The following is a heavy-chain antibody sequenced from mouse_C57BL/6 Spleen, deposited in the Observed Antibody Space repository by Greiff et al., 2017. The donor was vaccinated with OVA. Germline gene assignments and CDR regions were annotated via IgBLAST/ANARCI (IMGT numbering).Heavy chain of an antibody. D-gene: IGHD1-1*01. Sequence: VHVKQSGPVLVKPGASVKMSCKASGYTFTDYYMNWVKQSHGKSLEWIGVINPYNGGTSYNQKFKGKATLTVDKSSSTAYMELNSLTSEDSAVYYCARRGSSSYYAMDYWGQGTSVTVSS. CDR2: INPYNGGT. V-gene: IGHV1-19*01. CDR3: ARRGSSSYYAMDY. CDR1: GYTFTDYY. J-gene: IGHJ4*01.